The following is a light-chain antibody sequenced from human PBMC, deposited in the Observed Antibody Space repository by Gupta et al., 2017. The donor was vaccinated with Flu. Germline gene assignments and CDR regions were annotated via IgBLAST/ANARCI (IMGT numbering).Light chain of an antibody. CDR1: KLGGTY. Sequence: SYELTQPPSVSVSPGQTASITCSGDKLGGTYAGWYQQKPGQYPLLFIELESNRPSAIPERFAGPNSGNNANLTLGGTHAMCEADDDGQECDNTFADPCLFGSGTKLTVL. CDR2: LES. CDR3: QECDNTFADPCL. J-gene: IGLJ1*01. V-gene: IGLV3-1*01.